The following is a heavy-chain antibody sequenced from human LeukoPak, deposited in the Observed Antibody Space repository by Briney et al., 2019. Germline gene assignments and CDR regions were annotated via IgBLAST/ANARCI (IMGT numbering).Heavy chain of an antibody. V-gene: IGHV1-8*01. CDR3: TREGLDY. J-gene: IGHJ4*01. Sequence: GASVKVSCEASGYTFTNYDINWVRQATGQGLEWMGYKNPNSGSSAYAQKFQGRVTITTDASISTAYMEVSGLRSEDTALYYCTREGLDYWGHGTLVTVSS. CDR1: GYTFTNYD. CDR2: KNPNSGSS.